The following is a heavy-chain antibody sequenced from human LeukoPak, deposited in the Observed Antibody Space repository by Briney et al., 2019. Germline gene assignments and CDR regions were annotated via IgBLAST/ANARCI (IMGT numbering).Heavy chain of an antibody. J-gene: IGHJ4*02. CDR2: ISSSGTTI. CDR3: ARDHGRWLPDY. Sequence: PGGSLRLSCAASGFTFSDYYMSWIRQAPGKGLEWVSYISSSGTTIYYAASLKGRFTISRDNAKNSLYLQMNSLRAEDTAVYYCARDHGRWLPDYWGQGTLVTVSS. CDR1: GFTFSDYY. V-gene: IGHV3-11*04. D-gene: IGHD5-24*01.